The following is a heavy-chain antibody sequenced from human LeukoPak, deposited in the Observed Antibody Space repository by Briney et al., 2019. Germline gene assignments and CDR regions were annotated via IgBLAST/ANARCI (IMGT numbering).Heavy chain of an antibody. CDR2: IYYSGST. V-gene: IGHV4-39*01. Sequence: KPSETLSLTCTVSGGSISSSSYYWGWIRQPPGKGLEWIGSIYYSGSTYYNPSLKSRVTISVDTSKNQFSLKLSSVTAADTAVYYCARSPDYAPYYFDYWGQGTLVTVSS. CDR3: ARSPDYAPYYFDY. J-gene: IGHJ4*02. CDR1: GGSISSSSYY. D-gene: IGHD4-17*01.